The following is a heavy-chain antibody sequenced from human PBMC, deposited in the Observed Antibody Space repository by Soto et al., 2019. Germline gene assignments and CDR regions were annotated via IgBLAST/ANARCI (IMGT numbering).Heavy chain of an antibody. Sequence: PGGSMRLSCAASGLNFISYCRNWVSQTPGKGLEWVSAISGSAATTHFADSVKGRFTISRDNSKNTLYLQMNSLRAEDTAVYYCARDRSYYDSSGSYSPPYWGQGTLVTVSS. V-gene: IGHV3-23*01. J-gene: IGHJ4*02. CDR3: ARDRSYYDSSGSYSPPY. D-gene: IGHD3-22*01. CDR1: GLNFISYC. CDR2: ISGSAATT.